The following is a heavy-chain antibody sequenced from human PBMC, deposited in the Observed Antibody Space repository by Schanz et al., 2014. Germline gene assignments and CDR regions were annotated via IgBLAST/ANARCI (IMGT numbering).Heavy chain of an antibody. J-gene: IGHJ4*02. Sequence: QVQLVQSGAEVKKPGASVKVSCKASGYTFTGNYMHWVRQAPGQGLEWMGWINPNSGGTNYAQKFQGRVTMTRDTSSSTVYMQLSSLTSDDTAIYYCARVTTGYDSWGQGTLVTVSS. CDR2: INPNSGGT. V-gene: IGHV1-2*02. D-gene: IGHD5-12*01. CDR3: ARVTTGYDS. CDR1: GYTFTGNY.